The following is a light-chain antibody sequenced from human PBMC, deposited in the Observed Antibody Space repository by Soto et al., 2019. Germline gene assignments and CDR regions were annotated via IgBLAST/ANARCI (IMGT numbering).Light chain of an antibody. Sequence: QSVLTQPPSASASLGASVTLTCTLSSGYGNYKVDWYQQRPGKGPRFVMRVGTGGIVGSKGDGIPDRFSVLGSGLNRYLTIKNLQEEDERDYHCGADHGSGSNFAYVFGTGTKVTVL. V-gene: IGLV9-49*01. J-gene: IGLJ1*01. CDR2: VGTGGIVG. CDR1: SGYGNYK. CDR3: GADHGSGSNFAYV.